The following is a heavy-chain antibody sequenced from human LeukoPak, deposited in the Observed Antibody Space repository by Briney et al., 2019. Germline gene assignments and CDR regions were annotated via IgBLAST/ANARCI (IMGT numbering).Heavy chain of an antibody. CDR1: GGTFSSYA. V-gene: IGHV1-69*04. D-gene: IGHD5-18*01. CDR3: ARVDTAMVIDY. J-gene: IGHJ4*02. CDR2: IIPILGIA. Sequence: GASVKVSCKASGGTFSSYAISWVRQAPGQGLEWMGRIIPILGIANYAQTFQGRVTITADKSTSTAYMELSSLRSEDTAVYYCARVDTAMVIDYWGQGTLVTVSP.